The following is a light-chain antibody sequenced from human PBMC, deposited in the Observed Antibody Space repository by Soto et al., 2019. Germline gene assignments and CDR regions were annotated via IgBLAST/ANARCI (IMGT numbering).Light chain of an antibody. J-gene: IGKJ1*01. CDR1: QSISTW. V-gene: IGKV1-5*02. Sequence: TQMTQSPSTLSASVGDRVTIICRASQSISTWLAWYQLKPGKAPKLLIYDASTLEGGVPSRFSGIGSGTEFTLAISGLQPYDFATCYGQHSETFGQGSKVDIK. CDR3: QHSET. CDR2: DAS.